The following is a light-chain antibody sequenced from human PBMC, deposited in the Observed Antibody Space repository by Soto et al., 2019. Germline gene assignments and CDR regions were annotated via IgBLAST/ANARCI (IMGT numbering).Light chain of an antibody. CDR1: QDISNY. CDR3: QQYSHLIT. Sequence: DIQMTQSPSSLSASVGDRVTITCPASQDISNYLNWYQQKLGKAPKLLIYDASNLETGVPSRFSGSAYGKDFTLTISSMQPDDIATYYCQQYSHLITFGQGTRLEIK. CDR2: DAS. J-gene: IGKJ5*01. V-gene: IGKV1-33*01.